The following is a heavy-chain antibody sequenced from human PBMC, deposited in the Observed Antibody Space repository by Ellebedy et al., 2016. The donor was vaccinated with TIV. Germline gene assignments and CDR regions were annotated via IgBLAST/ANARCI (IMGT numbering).Heavy chain of an antibody. Sequence: SETLSLXXTVSGGSVSSGDYHWGWIRQPPEKGLEWIGSESTNYNPSLTSRLTISVDTSQNQFSLKLSSVTPADTAVYYCAAYKRGGGGISYWGHGTLVTVSS. CDR3: AAYKRGGGGISY. J-gene: IGHJ4*01. V-gene: IGHV4-61*08. CDR1: GGSVSSGDYH. D-gene: IGHD4-23*01. CDR2: EST.